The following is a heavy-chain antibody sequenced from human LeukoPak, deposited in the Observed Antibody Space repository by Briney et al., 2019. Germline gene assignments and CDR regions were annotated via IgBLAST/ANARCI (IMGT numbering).Heavy chain of an antibody. CDR3: ARDRWGYSYGGD. CDR2: INDDTP. CDR1: GFSFNTYS. J-gene: IGHJ4*02. V-gene: IGHV3-69-1*01. D-gene: IGHD5-18*01. Sequence: GGSLRLSCTTSGFSFNTYSMSWVRQAPGKGLEWVSAINDDTPYYTDSVKGRFTVSRDNAKNSLYLQMNSLRAEDTAVYFCARDRWGYSYGGDWGQGTQVTVSS.